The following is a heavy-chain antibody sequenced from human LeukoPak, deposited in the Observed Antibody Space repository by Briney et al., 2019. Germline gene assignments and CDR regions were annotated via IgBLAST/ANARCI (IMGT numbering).Heavy chain of an antibody. J-gene: IGHJ6*03. CDR3: ARDRVSGIAVAGTFYYYYYMDV. CDR1: GGSISSSGYY. V-gene: IGHV4-39*02. CDR2: IHNSGST. D-gene: IGHD6-19*01. Sequence: SETLSLTCTVSGGSISSSGYYWGWIRQPPGKGLEWIGSIHNSGSTYYNPSLKSRVTISGDTSKNQFSPKLSSVTAADTAVYYCARDRVSGIAVAGTFYYYYYMDVWGKGTTVTISS.